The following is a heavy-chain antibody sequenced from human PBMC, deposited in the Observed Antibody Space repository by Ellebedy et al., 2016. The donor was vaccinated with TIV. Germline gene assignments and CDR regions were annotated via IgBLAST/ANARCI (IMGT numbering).Heavy chain of an antibody. V-gene: IGHV4-61*02. CDR1: GGSISSGSYY. D-gene: IGHD6-19*01. CDR3: ARDEAAAGRIAVAG. J-gene: IGHJ4*02. CDR2: IYTSGST. Sequence: SETLSLTXTVSGGSISSGSYYWSWIRQPAGKGLEWIGRIYTSGSTNYNPSLKSRVTMSVDTSKNQFSLKLSSVTAADTAVYYCARDEAAAGRIAVAGWGQGTLVTVSS.